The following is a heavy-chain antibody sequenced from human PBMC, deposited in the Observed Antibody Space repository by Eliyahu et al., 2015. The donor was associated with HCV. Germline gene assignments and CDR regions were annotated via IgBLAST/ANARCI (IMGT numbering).Heavy chain of an antibody. D-gene: IGHD3-3*01. J-gene: IGHJ4*02. CDR1: GGSFSGYY. CDR3: SITIFGVVTLFDY. CDR2: INHSGST. V-gene: IGHV4-34*01. Sequence: QVQLQQWGAGLLKPSETLSLTCAVYGGSFSGYYWSWIRQPPGKGLEWIGEINHSGSTNYNPSLKSRVTISVDTSKNQFSLKLSSVTAADTAVYYCSITIFGVVTLFDYWDQGTLVTVSS.